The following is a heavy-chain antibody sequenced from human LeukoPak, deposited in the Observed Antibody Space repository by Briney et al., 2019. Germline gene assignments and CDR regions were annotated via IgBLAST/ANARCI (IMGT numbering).Heavy chain of an antibody. D-gene: IGHD3-10*01. V-gene: IGHV1-69*13. Sequence: GASVKVSCKASGGTFISYAISWVRQAPGQGLEWMGGIIPIFGTANYAQKFQGRVTITADESTSTAYMELSSLRSEDTAVYYCAREKDTYYYGSGSYLPNYFDYWGQGTLVTVSS. J-gene: IGHJ4*02. CDR3: AREKDTYYYGSGSYLPNYFDY. CDR1: GGTFISYA. CDR2: IIPIFGTA.